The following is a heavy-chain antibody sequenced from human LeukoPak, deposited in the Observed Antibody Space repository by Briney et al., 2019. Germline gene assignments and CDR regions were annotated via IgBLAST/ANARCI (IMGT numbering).Heavy chain of an antibody. D-gene: IGHD3-16*01. CDR2: IYYSGST. CDR3: ARDFLQGTRGNTGGSFDY. CDR1: GGSISSSSYY. Sequence: PSETLSLTCTVSGGSISSSSYYWGWIRQPPGKGLEWIGSIYYSGSTYYNPSLKSRVTISVDTSKNQFSLKPSSVTAADTAVYYCARDFLQGTRGNTGGSFDYWGQGILVTVSS. V-gene: IGHV4-39*07. J-gene: IGHJ4*02.